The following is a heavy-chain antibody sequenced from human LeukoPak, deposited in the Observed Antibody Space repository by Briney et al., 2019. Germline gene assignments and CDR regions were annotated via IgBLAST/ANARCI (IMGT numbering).Heavy chain of an antibody. D-gene: IGHD6-19*01. Sequence: GGSLRLSCAASGFTFSSYAMHWVSQAPGKGLEWVAVTSYDGSKKYHADSVKGRFTISRDNSKNTLYLEMNSLRAEDTAVYYCTSAVAGTRNGLDIWGQGTMVTVSS. V-gene: IGHV3-30-3*01. CDR3: TSAVAGTRNGLDI. CDR1: GFTFSSYA. CDR2: TSYDGSKK. J-gene: IGHJ3*02.